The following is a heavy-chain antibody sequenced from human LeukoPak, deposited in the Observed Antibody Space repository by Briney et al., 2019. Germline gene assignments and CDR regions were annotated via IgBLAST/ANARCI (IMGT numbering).Heavy chain of an antibody. CDR3: ARDFGYGRLRDYGMDV. CDR2: IYYSGST. CDR1: GGSISSYY. J-gene: IGHJ6*02. V-gene: IGHV4-59*01. D-gene: IGHD5-12*01. Sequence: PSETLSLTCTVSGGSISSYYWSWIRQPPGKGLEWIGYIYYSGSTNYNPSLKSRVTISVDTSKNQFSLKLSSVTAADTAVYYCARDFGYGRLRDYGMDVWGQGTTVTVSS.